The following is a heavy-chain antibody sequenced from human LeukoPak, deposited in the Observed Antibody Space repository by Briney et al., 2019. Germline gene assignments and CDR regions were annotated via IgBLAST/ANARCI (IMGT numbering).Heavy chain of an antibody. CDR3: AKASMATITSLIDY. CDR1: GFTCSSYS. D-gene: IGHD5-24*01. CDR2: ISSSSSTI. J-gene: IGHJ4*02. Sequence: GGSLRLSCAASGFTCSSYSMKWVGQAPGKGREWGSYISSSSSTIYYADSVKRRFTISRDNSKSTLYLQMNSLRAEDTAVYYCAKASMATITSLIDYWGQGTLVTVSS. V-gene: IGHV3-48*01.